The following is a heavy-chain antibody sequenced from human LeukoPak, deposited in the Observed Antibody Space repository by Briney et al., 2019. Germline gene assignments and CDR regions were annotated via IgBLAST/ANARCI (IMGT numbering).Heavy chain of an antibody. V-gene: IGHV1-69*04. D-gene: IGHD3/OR15-3a*01. Sequence: SVKVSCKASGGTFSSYAISWVRQAPGQGLEWMGRIIPILGIANYAQKFQGRVTITADKSTSTAYMELTSLTSDDTAVYYCARDLDSADIPYWGQGTLVTVSS. CDR1: GGTFSSYA. J-gene: IGHJ4*02. CDR3: ARDLDSADIPY. CDR2: IIPILGIA.